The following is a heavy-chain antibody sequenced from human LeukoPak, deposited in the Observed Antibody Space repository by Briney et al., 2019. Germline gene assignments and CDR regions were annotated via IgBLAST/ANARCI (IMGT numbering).Heavy chain of an antibody. CDR1: GGSISSYH. CDR2: IYYSGST. CDR3: ARGGNYMDV. D-gene: IGHD3-16*01. V-gene: IGHV4-59*01. Sequence: SETLSLTCTVSGGSISSYHWSLIRQPPGKGLEWIGYIYYSGSTNYNPSLKSRVTISVDTSKNQFSLKLSSVTAADTAVYYCARGGNYMDVWGKGTTVTVSS. J-gene: IGHJ6*03.